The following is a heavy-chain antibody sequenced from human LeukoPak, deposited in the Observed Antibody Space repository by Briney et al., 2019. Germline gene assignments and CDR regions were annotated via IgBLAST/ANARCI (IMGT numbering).Heavy chain of an antibody. CDR1: GYTFTGYC. CDR3: ARRFCSGGSCSLDY. V-gene: IGHV1-2*06. D-gene: IGHD2-15*01. J-gene: IGHJ4*02. CDR2: INPNSGGT. Sequence: ASVKVSCKASGYTFTGYCMHWVRQAPGQGLEGMGRINPNSGGTNYAQKFQGRVTMTRDTSISTAYMELSRLRSDDTAVYYCARRFCSGGSCSLDYWGQGTLVTVSS.